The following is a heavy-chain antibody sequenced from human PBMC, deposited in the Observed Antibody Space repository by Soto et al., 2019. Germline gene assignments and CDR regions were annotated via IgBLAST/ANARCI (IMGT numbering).Heavy chain of an antibody. V-gene: IGHV3-48*04. D-gene: IGHD6-6*01. CDR2: ISSSGSTI. Sequence: SGGSLRLSCAASGFTFSSYAMSWVRQAPGKGLEWVSYISSSGSTIYYADSVKGRFTISRDNAKNSLYLQMNSLRAEDTAVYYCARVEYSSSSSLYYYYYGMDVWGQGTTVTVSS. CDR3: ARVEYSSSSSLYYYYYGMDV. J-gene: IGHJ6*02. CDR1: GFTFSSYA.